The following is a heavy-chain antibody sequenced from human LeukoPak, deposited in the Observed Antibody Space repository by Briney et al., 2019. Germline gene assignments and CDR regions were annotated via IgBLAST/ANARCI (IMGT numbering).Heavy chain of an antibody. J-gene: IGHJ6*02. CDR1: GFSFENPA. D-gene: IGHD3-16*01. Sequence: GESLRLSCTASGFSFENPAMPWVRQAPGRGLDWVALISGDGEATYYTNSVKGRFTISRYNSKDSLYLQMNSLTSEDIVLYFCAKDTVRGRASSYDLYGLGDWGQGTTVTVSS. V-gene: IGHV3-43*02. CDR3: AKDTVRGRASSYDLYGLGD. CDR2: ISGDGEAT.